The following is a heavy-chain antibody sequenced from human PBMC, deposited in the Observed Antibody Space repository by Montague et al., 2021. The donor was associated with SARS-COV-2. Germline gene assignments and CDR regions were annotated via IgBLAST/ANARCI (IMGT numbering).Heavy chain of an antibody. CDR1: GGSFSGYY. V-gene: IGHV4-34*01. CDR3: ARGGGYSYGALDY. J-gene: IGHJ4*02. Sequence: SETLSLTCVVYGGSFSGYYWSWIRQPPGKGLEWIGEINHSGSTNYNPSLKSRITISVDTSKKQFSLRLNIVTAADTAVYYCARGGGYSYGALDYWGQGTLVTVSS. D-gene: IGHD5-18*01. CDR2: INHSGST.